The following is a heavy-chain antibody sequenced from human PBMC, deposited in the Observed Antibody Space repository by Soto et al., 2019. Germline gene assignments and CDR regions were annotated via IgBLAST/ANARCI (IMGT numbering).Heavy chain of an antibody. V-gene: IGHV1-69*02. CDR1: GGTFSSYA. D-gene: IGHD6-6*01. CDR2: IVPMFGIP. Sequence: QVQLVQSGAEVKKPGSSVKVSCKASGGTFSSYAINWVRQAPGQGLEWMGRIVPMFGIPNFAPKFQGRVTMTADRSTTTAYMELSSLRSEDTAVYYCANGPYTSSSGGYYYYYMDVWGKGTTVTVSS. J-gene: IGHJ6*03. CDR3: ANGPYTSSSGGYYYYYMDV.